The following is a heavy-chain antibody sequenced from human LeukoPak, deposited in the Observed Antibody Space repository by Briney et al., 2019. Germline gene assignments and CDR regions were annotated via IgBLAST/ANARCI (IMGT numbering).Heavy chain of an antibody. CDR3: ARTGDIRCGELHIDY. D-gene: IGHD3-10*01. Sequence: ASVKVSCKASGYTFTGYYMHWVRQAPGQGLEWMGWINPNSGGTNYAQKFQGRVTMTRDTSTSTAYMELSRLRSDDTAVYYCARTGDIRCGELHIDYWGQGTLVTVSS. J-gene: IGHJ4*02. CDR2: INPNSGGT. V-gene: IGHV1-2*02. CDR1: GYTFTGYY.